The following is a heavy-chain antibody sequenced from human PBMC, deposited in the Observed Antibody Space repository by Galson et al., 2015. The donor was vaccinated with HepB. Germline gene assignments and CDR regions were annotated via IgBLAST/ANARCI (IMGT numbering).Heavy chain of an antibody. V-gene: IGHV3-23*01. D-gene: IGHD6-6*01. CDR3: AKLNSRAARPNWYFDL. Sequence: SLRLSCAASGFTFSSYAMSWVRQAPGKGLEWVSAISGSGGSTYYADSVKGRFTISRDNSKNTLYLQMNSLRAEDTAVYYCAKLNSRAARPNWYFDLWGRGTLVTVSS. CDR2: ISGSGGST. CDR1: GFTFSSYA. J-gene: IGHJ2*01.